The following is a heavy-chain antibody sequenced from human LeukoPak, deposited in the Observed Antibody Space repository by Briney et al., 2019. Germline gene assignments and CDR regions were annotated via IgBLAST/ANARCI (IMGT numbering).Heavy chain of an antibody. J-gene: IGHJ4*02. CDR3: ARSRVVTPLDY. V-gene: IGHV3-33*01. CDR1: GFTFGTYG. CDR2: TWYDGSDS. Sequence: PGGSLRLSCAASGFTFGTYGMHWVRRAPGKGLEWVAVTWYDGSDSYYAASVRGRFTISRDNSKSTVYLQMNSLRVEDTAVYYCARSRVVTPLDYWGRGTLVTVSS. D-gene: IGHD2-21*02.